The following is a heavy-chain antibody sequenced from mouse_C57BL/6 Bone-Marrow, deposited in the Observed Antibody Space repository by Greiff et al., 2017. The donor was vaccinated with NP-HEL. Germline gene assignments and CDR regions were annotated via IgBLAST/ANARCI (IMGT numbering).Heavy chain of an antibody. CDR3: AIPLYYDYDGFAY. V-gene: IGHV1-74*01. Sequence: QVQLKQPGAELVKPGASVKVSCQASGYTFTSSWMHWVKQRPGQGLEWIGRIHPSDSDPNYNQKFKGKATLTVDTSSSTAYMQLSSLTSEDSAVYYCAIPLYYDYDGFAYWGQGTLVTVSA. J-gene: IGHJ3*01. D-gene: IGHD2-4*01. CDR2: IHPSDSDP. CDR1: GYTFTSSW.